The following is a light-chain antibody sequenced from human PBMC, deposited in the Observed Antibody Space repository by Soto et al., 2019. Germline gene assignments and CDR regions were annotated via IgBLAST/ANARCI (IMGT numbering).Light chain of an antibody. CDR3: QEYSDSSWT. Sequence: DIQVTQSPSTLSRSVGARVPITCRASQSIDNKLAWYQRKPGKAPKLLIYDASTLESGVPSTFDGSGFGTEFTLTISSLQPDDFATYYCQEYSDSSWTFGQGTKVDIK. V-gene: IGKV1-5*01. CDR2: DAS. J-gene: IGKJ1*01. CDR1: QSIDNK.